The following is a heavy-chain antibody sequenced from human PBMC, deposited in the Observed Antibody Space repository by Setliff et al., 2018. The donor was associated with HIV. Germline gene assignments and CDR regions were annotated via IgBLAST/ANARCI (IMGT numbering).Heavy chain of an antibody. CDR3: ARDGGYGDQGGNWFDP. CDR2: IFHSGSA. Sequence: LSLTCAVSGGSISTRYWWSWVRQTPGKGLEWIGEIFHSGSAHYNPSLESRVTMSVDKSKNQFSLNLRSVTAADTAVYYCARDGGYGDQGGNWFDPWGQGTLVTVSS. D-gene: IGHD3-10*01. CDR1: GGSISTRYW. V-gene: IGHV4-4*02. J-gene: IGHJ5*02.